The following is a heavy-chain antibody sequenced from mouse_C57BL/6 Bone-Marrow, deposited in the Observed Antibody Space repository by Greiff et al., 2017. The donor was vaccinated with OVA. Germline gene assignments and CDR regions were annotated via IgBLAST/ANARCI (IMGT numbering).Heavy chain of an antibody. Sequence: EVQRVESGGGLVKPGGSLKLSCAASGFTFSSYAMSWVRQTPEKRLEWVATISDGGSYTYYPDNVKGRVTISRDNAKNNLYLQMSHLKSEDTAMYYCARPSLAYWGQGTLVTVSA. CDR2: ISDGGSYT. V-gene: IGHV5-4*01. J-gene: IGHJ3*01. CDR3: ARPSLAY. CDR1: GFTFSSYA.